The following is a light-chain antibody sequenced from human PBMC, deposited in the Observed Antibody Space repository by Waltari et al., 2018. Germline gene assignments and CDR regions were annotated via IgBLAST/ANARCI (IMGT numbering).Light chain of an antibody. CDR2: DVT. CDR3: SSYTSSISYV. Sequence: QSALTQPASVSGSPGQSITISCTGTSGGICVYNHVSWYQQHPGKAPKRMIYDVTNRHSGGSDRYSGSKADYTASLTISGLQAEDDADYYCSSYTSSISYVFGTGTRGTVL. CDR1: SGGICVYNH. J-gene: IGLJ1*01. V-gene: IGLV2-14*03.